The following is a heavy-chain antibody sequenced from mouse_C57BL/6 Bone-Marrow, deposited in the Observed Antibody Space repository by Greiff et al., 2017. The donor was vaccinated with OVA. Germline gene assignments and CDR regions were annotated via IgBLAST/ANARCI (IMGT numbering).Heavy chain of an antibody. CDR3: TTYYYGSRTWFAY. V-gene: IGHV14-4*01. D-gene: IGHD1-1*01. CDR1: GFNIKDDY. J-gene: IGHJ3*01. Sequence: EVQLVESGAELVRPGASVKLSCTASGFNIKDDYMHWVKQRPEPGLEWIGWIDPENGDTEYASQFQGKATLTAATSPNTGYVQRSSLTSEDTAVYYCTTYYYGSRTWFAYWGQGTLVTVSA. CDR2: IDPENGDT.